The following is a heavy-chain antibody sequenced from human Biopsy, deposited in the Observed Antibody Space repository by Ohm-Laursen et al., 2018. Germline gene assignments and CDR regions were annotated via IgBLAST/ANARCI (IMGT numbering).Heavy chain of an antibody. V-gene: IGHV3-9*01. D-gene: IGHD2-15*01. Sequence: SLRLSCTASGFIFNDYAMHWVRQAPGKGLEWVSGISWNSVGIGYADSVKGRFTISRDNAKNFLYLEMNNLRPEDTALYYCAKIHCSGGSCYPNAFDMWGHGTRITVS. CDR2: ISWNSVGI. J-gene: IGHJ3*02. CDR1: GFIFNDYA. CDR3: AKIHCSGGSCYPNAFDM.